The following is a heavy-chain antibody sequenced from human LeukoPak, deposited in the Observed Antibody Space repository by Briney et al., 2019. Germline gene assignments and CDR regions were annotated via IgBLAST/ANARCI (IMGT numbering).Heavy chain of an antibody. CDR2: IYYSGST. J-gene: IGHJ4*02. Sequence: SETLSLTCTVSGGSISSYYWRWIRQLPGKGLEWIGYIYYSGSTNYNPSHKSRVILSVDPSKNQFSLQLRSMPSADTAVYYCARSVPFNVGAADYWRQGILAIVSS. CDR1: GGSISSYY. D-gene: IGHD1-26*01. V-gene: IGHV4-59*01. CDR3: ARSVPFNVGAADY.